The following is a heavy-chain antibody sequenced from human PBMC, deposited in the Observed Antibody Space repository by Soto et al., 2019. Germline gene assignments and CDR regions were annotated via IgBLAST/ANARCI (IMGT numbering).Heavy chain of an antibody. Sequence: GGSLRLSCAASGFTFSSYAMSWVRQAPGKGLEWVSAISGSGGSTYYADSVKGRFTISRDNSKNTLYLQMNSLRAEDTAIYYCAKALIQLWFYFDYWGQGTLVTVSS. D-gene: IGHD5-18*01. CDR1: GFTFSSYA. CDR3: AKALIQLWFYFDY. CDR2: ISGSGGST. J-gene: IGHJ4*02. V-gene: IGHV3-23*01.